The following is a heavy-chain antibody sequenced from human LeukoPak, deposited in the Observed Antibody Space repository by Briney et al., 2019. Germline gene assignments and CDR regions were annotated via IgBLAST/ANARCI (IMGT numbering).Heavy chain of an antibody. J-gene: IGHJ4*02. CDR3: AREPSH. CDR1: GFTFSSYA. Sequence: GGSLRLSCAASGFTFSSYAMSWVRQAPGKGLEWVSAISGGSDTTYYADSVKGRFTISRDNSKNTLFLQMSSLRAEDTAIYYCAREPSHWGQGALVTVSS. CDR2: ISGGSDTT. V-gene: IGHV3-23*01.